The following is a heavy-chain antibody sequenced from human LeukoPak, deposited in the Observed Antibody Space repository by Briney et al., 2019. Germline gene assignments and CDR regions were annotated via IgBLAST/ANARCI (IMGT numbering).Heavy chain of an antibody. J-gene: IGHJ4*02. D-gene: IGHD2-15*01. CDR3: TRGCSATRCPADS. Sequence: PGGSLRLSCAASGFTFSRYWLHWLRQAPGEGLVWVSQINPDGTIATYADSVKGRFTISRDNSKNTLYLQINSLKAEVTAVYYGTRGCSATRCPADSWDQGSLVTVSS. V-gene: IGHV3-74*01. CDR2: INPDGTIA. CDR1: GFTFSRYW.